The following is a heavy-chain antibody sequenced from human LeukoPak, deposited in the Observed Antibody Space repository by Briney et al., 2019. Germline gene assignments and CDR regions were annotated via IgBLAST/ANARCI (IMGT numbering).Heavy chain of an antibody. CDR3: AKDGPKYYYDSSGYYDY. CDR1: GFTFEDYA. CDR2: INWNGGNI. V-gene: IGHV3-9*01. D-gene: IGHD3-22*01. J-gene: IGHJ4*02. Sequence: GGSLRLSCAASGFTFEDYAMHGVRQSPGKAREWFSGINWNGGNIGYADSVKGRFTISRHNAKNSLYLQMNILRAEDTAVYYCAKDGPKYYYDSSGYYDYWGQGTMVTVSS.